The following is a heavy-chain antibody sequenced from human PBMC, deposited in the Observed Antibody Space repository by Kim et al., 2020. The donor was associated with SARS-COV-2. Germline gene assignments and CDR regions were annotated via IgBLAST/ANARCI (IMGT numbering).Heavy chain of an antibody. CDR3: VKGLRFLEWGGDY. CDR2: ISSNGGST. V-gene: IGHV3-64D*06. Sequence: GGSLRLSCSASGFTFSSYAMHWVRQAPGKGLVYVSAISSNGGSTYYADSVKGRFTISRDNSKNTLYLQMSSLRAEDMAVYYCVKGLRFLEWGGDYWGQGT. D-gene: IGHD3-3*01. CDR1: GFTFSSYA. J-gene: IGHJ4*02.